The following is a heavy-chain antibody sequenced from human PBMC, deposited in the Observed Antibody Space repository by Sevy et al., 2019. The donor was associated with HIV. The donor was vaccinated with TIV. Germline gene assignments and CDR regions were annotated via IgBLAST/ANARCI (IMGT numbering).Heavy chain of an antibody. V-gene: IGHV4-59*01. CDR1: GGSISSYY. D-gene: IGHD2-2*01. CDR2: IYYSGST. CDR3: ARAEEYCSSTSCYFWFDP. Sequence: SETLSLTCTVSGGSISSYYWSWIRQPPGKGLEWMGYIYYSGSTNYNPSLKSRVTISVDTSKNQFSLKLSSVTAADTAVYYCARAEEYCSSTSCYFWFDPWGQGTLVTVSS. J-gene: IGHJ5*02.